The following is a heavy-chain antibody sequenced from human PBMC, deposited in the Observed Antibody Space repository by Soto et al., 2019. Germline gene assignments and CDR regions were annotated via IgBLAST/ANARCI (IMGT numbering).Heavy chain of an antibody. CDR2: ISSTGKNI. CDR1: GFTFIDYY. CDR3: GRSHGAGSY. Sequence: QVRLVESGGDLVKPGESLRLSCVASGFTFIDYYMNWVRQAPGKGLEWVSYISSTGKNIYYSDSVKGRFIVSRDNAKNCIFLQMNSLTVDDTAIYYCGRSHGAGSYWGRGTRVTVSS. J-gene: IGHJ4*02. D-gene: IGHD4-17*01. V-gene: IGHV3-11*01.